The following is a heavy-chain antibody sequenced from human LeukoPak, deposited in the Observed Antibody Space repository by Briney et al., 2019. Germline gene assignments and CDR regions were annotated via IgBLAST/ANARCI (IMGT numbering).Heavy chain of an antibody. J-gene: IGHJ3*02. CDR3: AKDRSFGRSDGVDI. CDR1: GFTFKNYG. D-gene: IGHD3-16*01. V-gene: IGHV3-30*18. CDR2: ISYDGNDK. Sequence: GGSLRLSCVASGFTFKNYGMHWVRQAPGKGLEWVGVISYDGNDKYYANSVKGRFTISRDNSKNTLYLQVNSLRLEDTAVYYCAKDRSFGRSDGVDIWGQGTMVTVSS.